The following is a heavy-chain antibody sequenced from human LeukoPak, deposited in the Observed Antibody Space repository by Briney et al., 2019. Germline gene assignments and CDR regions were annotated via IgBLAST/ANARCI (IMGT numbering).Heavy chain of an antibody. V-gene: IGHV3-23*01. CDR2: ISGSGGST. Sequence: PGGSLRLSCAASGFTFSSYAMSWVRQAPGKGLEWVSAISGSGGSTYYADSVKGRFTISRDNSKNTLYLQMNSPRAEDTAVYYCARARSNSLLGWYYFDYWGQGTLVTVSS. CDR1: GFTFSSYA. D-gene: IGHD6-13*01. J-gene: IGHJ4*02. CDR3: ARARSNSLLGWYYFDY.